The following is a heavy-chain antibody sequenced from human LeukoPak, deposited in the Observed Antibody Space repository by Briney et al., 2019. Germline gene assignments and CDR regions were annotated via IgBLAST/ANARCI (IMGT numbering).Heavy chain of an antibody. CDR2: IIDTGST. CDR3: ARGLASGYPPTPFDY. Sequence: SETLSLTCAVYDGSFSGYYWTWIRQPPGKGLEWIGEIIDTGSTKYNSSLKSRVTISVDTSKNQFSLSLDSVTAADTAVYYCARGLASGYPPTPFDYWGQGTLVTVSS. CDR1: DGSFSGYY. V-gene: IGHV4-34*12. J-gene: IGHJ4*02. D-gene: IGHD3-3*01.